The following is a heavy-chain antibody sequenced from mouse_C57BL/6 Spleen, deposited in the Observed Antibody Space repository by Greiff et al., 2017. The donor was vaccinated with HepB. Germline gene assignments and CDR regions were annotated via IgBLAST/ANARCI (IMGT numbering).Heavy chain of an antibody. D-gene: IGHD6-1*01. V-gene: IGHV1-53*01. CDR2: INPSNCGT. CDR1: GYTFTSYW. Sequence: QVQLPQPGTELVKPGASVKLSCKASGYTFTSYWMHWVKQRPGQGLAWIGNINPSNCGTNYNEKFKSKATLTVDKSYSTAYMQLSSLTYEDSAVYDVAREEPGAMDYLGQGTSVTVSS. J-gene: IGHJ4*01. CDR3: AREEPGAMDY.